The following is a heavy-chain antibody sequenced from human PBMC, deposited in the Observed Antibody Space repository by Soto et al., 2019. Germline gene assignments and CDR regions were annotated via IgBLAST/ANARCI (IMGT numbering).Heavy chain of an antibody. CDR3: ARVVAVAGTSWWFDP. Sequence: QVQLQQWGAGLLKPSETLSLTCAVYGGSFSGYYWSWIRQPPGKGLEWIGEINHSGSTNYNPSLKSRVTISVDTSMNQFSLKLSSVTAADTAVYYCARVVAVAGTSWWFDPWGQGTLVTVSS. CDR1: GGSFSGYY. V-gene: IGHV4-34*01. CDR2: INHSGST. J-gene: IGHJ5*02. D-gene: IGHD6-19*01.